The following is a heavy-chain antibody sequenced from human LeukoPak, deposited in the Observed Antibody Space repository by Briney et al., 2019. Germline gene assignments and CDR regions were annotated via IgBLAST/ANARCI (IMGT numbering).Heavy chain of an antibody. J-gene: IGHJ3*02. CDR1: GGSISSGSYY. CDR2: IYTSGST. V-gene: IGHV4-61*02. D-gene: IGHD3-3*01. Sequence: PSQTLSLTCTVSGGSISSGSYYWSWIRQPAGKGLEWIGRIYTSGSTNYNPSLKSRVTISVDTSKNQFSLKLSSVTAADTAVYYCARSDFWSAKQYRDDAFDIWGQGTMVTVSS. CDR3: ARSDFWSAKQYRDDAFDI.